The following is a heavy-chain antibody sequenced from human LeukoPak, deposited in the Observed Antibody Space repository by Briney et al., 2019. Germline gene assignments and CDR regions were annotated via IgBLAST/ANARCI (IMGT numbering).Heavy chain of an antibody. CDR2: TYYRSKWYN. Sequence: SQTLSLTSAISGDSVSSNSAAWNWIRQSPSRGLEWLGRTYYRSKWYNDYAVSVKNQITINPDTSKNQFCLQLNSVTPEDTAVYCCARAPGQWLAYFDYWGQGTLVTVSS. J-gene: IGHJ4*02. V-gene: IGHV6-1*01. CDR3: ARAPGQWLAYFDY. CDR1: GDSVSSNSAA. D-gene: IGHD6-19*01.